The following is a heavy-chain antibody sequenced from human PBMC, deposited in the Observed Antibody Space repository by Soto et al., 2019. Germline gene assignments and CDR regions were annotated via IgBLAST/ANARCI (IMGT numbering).Heavy chain of an antibody. CDR2: IKRDGREK. CDR1: GFMFGSYW. Sequence: EVQLVESGGGLVQPGGSLRLSCTASGFMFGSYWMTWVRHVPGKGLQWVANIKRDGREKYYVDFVKGRFTISKDNADNSVFLDMNNLRVDDTATYYCARVRATDYEIDYWGQGALVTVSS. V-gene: IGHV3-7*03. J-gene: IGHJ4*02. D-gene: IGHD4-17*01. CDR3: ARVRATDYEIDY.